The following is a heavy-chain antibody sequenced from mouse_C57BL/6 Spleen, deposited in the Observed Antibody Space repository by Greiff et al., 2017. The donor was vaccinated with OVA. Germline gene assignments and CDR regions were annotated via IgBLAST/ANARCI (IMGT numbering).Heavy chain of an antibody. CDR2: IYPGSGST. J-gene: IGHJ1*03. CDR3: ARCIGGYIDV. CDR1: GYTFTSYW. Sequence: QVQLQQPGAELVKPGASVKMSCKASGYTFTSYWINWVKQRPGQGLEWIGDIYPGSGSTNYYEKFKSQATLTVDTYSSTAYMQLSILTSEDTAVYYCARCIGGYIDVWGTGTTVTVSS. D-gene: IGHD2-14*01. V-gene: IGHV1-55*01.